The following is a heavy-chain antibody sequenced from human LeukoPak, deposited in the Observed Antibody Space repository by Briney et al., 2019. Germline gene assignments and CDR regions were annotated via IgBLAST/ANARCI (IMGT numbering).Heavy chain of an antibody. CDR2: ISGSGGTT. V-gene: IGHV3-23*01. Sequence: GSLRLSCAASGFTFSAYAISWVRQAPGKGLEWVSAISGSGGTTYYADSVKGRFTISRGNSKNTLYLQMSSLRAEDTAVYYCAKHDPRRVVITNWFDPWGQGTLVTVSS. J-gene: IGHJ5*02. CDR3: AKHDPRRVVITNWFDP. CDR1: GFTFSAYA. D-gene: IGHD3-22*01.